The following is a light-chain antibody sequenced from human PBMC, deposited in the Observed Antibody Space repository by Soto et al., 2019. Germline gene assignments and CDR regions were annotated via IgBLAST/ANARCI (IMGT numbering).Light chain of an antibody. CDR3: SSYRSSSTPCV. J-gene: IGLJ3*02. Sequence: QSALTQPASVSGSPGQSITISCTGTTSDLGGYKYVSWYQQHPGKAPKLMIYEVSNRPSGVSNRFSGSKSGNTASLTISGLQAEDEADYYCSSYRSSSTPCVFGGGTKLTVL. CDR2: EVS. CDR1: TSDLGGYKY. V-gene: IGLV2-14*01.